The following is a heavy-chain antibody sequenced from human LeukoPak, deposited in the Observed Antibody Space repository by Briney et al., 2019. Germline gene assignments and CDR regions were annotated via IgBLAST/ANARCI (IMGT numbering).Heavy chain of an antibody. CDR2: ISGIGGST. Sequence: GGSLRLSCAASGFTFSSYAMSWVRQAPGKGLEWVSAISGIGGSTYYADSVKGRFTISRDNSKNTLYLQMNSLRVEDTAVYYCAKNLGAYYYYYGMDVWGQGTTVTVSS. J-gene: IGHJ6*02. CDR3: AKNLGAYYYYYGMDV. V-gene: IGHV3-23*01. D-gene: IGHD4/OR15-4a*01. CDR1: GFTFSSYA.